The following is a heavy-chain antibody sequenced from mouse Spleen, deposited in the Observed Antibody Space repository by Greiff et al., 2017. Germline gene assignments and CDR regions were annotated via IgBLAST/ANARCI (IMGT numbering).Heavy chain of an antibody. J-gene: IGHJ3*01. V-gene: IGHV5-4*01. Sequence: EVQVVESGGGLVKPGGSLKLSCAASGFTFSSYAMSWVRQTPEKRLEWVATISDGGSYTYYPDNVKGRFTISRDNAKNNLYLQMSHLKSEDTAMYYCARSGNYDWFAYWGQGTLVTVSA. CDR1: GFTFSSYA. CDR3: ARSGNYDWFAY. CDR2: ISDGGSYT. D-gene: IGHD2-1*01.